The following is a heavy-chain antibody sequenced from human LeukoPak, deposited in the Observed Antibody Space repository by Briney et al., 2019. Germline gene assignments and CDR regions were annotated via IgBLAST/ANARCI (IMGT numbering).Heavy chain of an antibody. V-gene: IGHV4-30-2*01. CDR2: IYHSGST. J-gene: IGHJ4*02. CDR1: GGSISSGGYS. D-gene: IGHD3-22*01. CDR3: ARADDSSGYYYYFDY. Sequence: PSETLSLTCAVSGGSISSGGYSWSWIRQLPGKGLEWIGYIYHSGSTYYNPSLKSRVTISVDRSKNQFSLKLSSVTAADTAVYYCARADDSSGYYYYFDYWGQGTLVTVSS.